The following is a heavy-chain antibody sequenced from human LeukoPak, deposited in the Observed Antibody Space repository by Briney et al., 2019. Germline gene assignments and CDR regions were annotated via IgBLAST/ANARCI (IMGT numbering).Heavy chain of an antibody. Sequence: SETLSLTCTVSGGSISSTNYYWGWIRQPPGKGLEWIGSVSYSGSTYYNASLKSRVTISVDTSKNQFSLKLSSVTAADTAVYYCARHSPIDQWGQGTLVTVSS. V-gene: IGHV4-39*01. CDR3: ARHSPIDQ. J-gene: IGHJ4*02. CDR2: VSYSGST. CDR1: GGSISSTNYY.